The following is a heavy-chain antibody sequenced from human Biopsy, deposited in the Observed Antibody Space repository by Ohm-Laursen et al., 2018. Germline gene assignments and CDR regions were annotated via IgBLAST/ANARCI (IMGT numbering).Heavy chain of an antibody. V-gene: IGHV3-30*18. D-gene: IGHD5-18*01. CDR2: IFYDGSNT. Sequence: SLRLSCTASGFTFNNYGMQWVRQAPGKRLEWVAFIFYDGSNTYYADSVKGRFTISRDNSRDTLYLQMSSLRAEDTAVYYCAKDRYNYTPIGGFSMDVWGQGTTVTVSS. J-gene: IGHJ6*02. CDR1: GFTFNNYG. CDR3: AKDRYNYTPIGGFSMDV.